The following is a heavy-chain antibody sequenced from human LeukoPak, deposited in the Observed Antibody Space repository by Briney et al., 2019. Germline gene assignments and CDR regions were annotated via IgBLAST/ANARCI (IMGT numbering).Heavy chain of an antibody. J-gene: IGHJ3*02. Sequence: GGSLRLSCAASGFTFDDYGMSWVRQAPGKGLEWVSGINWNGGSTGYADSVKGRFTISRDNAKNSLYLQMNSVSAEDTALYYCARVRNYYDSSGPKRGAFDIWGQGTMVTVSS. V-gene: IGHV3-20*04. CDR2: INWNGGST. CDR3: ARVRNYYDSSGPKRGAFDI. D-gene: IGHD3-22*01. CDR1: GFTFDDYG.